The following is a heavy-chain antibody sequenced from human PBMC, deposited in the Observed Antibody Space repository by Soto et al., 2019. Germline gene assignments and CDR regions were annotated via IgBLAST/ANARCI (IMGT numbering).Heavy chain of an antibody. CDR1: GFTFSNYA. CDR3: AKNIRWELLFPRFDY. J-gene: IGHJ4*02. CDR2: ISGSGGST. D-gene: IGHD1-26*01. V-gene: IGHV3-23*01. Sequence: GGSLRLSCAASGFTFSNYAMSWVRQAPGKGLECVSAISGSGGSTYYADSVKGRFTISRDNSKNTLYLQMNSLRAEDTAVYYCAKNIRWELLFPRFDYWGQGTLVTVSS.